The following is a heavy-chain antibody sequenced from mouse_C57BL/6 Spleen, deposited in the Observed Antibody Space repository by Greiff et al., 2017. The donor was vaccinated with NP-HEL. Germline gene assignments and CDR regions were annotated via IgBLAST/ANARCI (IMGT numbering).Heavy chain of an antibody. CDR2: FYPGSGSI. CDR1: GYTFTEYT. D-gene: IGHD4-1*01. J-gene: IGHJ2*01. Sequence: QVQLQQSGAELVKPGASVKLSCKASGYTFTEYTIHWVKQRSGQGLEWIGWFYPGSGSIKYNEKFKDKATLTADKSSSTVYMELSRLTSEDSAVYFCARHEGGDWDEENYFDYWGQGTTLTVSS. CDR3: ARHEGGDWDEENYFDY. V-gene: IGHV1-62-2*01.